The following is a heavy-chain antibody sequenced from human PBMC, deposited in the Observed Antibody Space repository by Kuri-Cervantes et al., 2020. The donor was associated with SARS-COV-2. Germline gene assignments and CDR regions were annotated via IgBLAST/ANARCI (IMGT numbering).Heavy chain of an antibody. J-gene: IGHJ6*04. Sequence: GGSLRLSCAASGFTFSSYGMHWVRQAPGKGLEWVGRIKSKADGGTTDYAAPVKGRFTISRDDSKNTLYLQMNSLKTEDTAVYYCAKSGSSSSSYASRLDVWGKGTTVTVSS. D-gene: IGHD3-16*01. CDR3: AKSGSSSSSYASRLDV. V-gene: IGHV3-15*01. CDR2: IKSKADGGTT. CDR1: GFTFSSYG.